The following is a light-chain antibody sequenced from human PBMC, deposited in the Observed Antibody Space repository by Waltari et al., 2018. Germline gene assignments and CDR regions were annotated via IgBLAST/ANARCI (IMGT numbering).Light chain of an antibody. CDR2: GIF. CDR3: QHYLRLPVT. V-gene: IGKV3-20*01. J-gene: IGKJ1*01. CDR1: QCVHRA. Sequence: CKASQCVHRALAWYQQKPGPAPRLLIYGIFDRAAGTPDRFSGSGSGTDFSLTISRLEPEDFAVYYCQHYLRLPVTFGQGTRVEVK.